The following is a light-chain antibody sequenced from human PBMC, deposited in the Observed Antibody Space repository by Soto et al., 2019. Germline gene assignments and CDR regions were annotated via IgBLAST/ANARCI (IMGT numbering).Light chain of an antibody. Sequence: DIQMTQSPSTLSASVGDRVTITCRASQSISSWLAWYQQKPGKAPKVLIYKASSLESGVPSRFSGSGSGTEFTLTISSLQPDDFATYYCQQYNSYLWTFVQGTKVEIK. CDR2: KAS. CDR3: QQYNSYLWT. J-gene: IGKJ1*01. CDR1: QSISSW. V-gene: IGKV1-5*03.